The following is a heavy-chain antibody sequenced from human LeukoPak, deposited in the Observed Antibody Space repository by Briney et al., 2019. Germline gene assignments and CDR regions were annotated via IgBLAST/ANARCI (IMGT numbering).Heavy chain of an antibody. D-gene: IGHD3-10*01. CDR2: INHSGST. V-gene: IGHV4-34*01. CDR1: GGSFSAYH. J-gene: IGHJ3*02. CDR3: ARQRRRISVPRGFILGAFDI. Sequence: KASETLSLTCAVYGGSFSAYHWNWIRQPPGKGLEWIGEINHSGSTNYNSSLKSRVTISVDTSKNQFSLKLSSVTAADTAVYYCARQRRRISVPRGFILGAFDIWGQGTMVTVSS.